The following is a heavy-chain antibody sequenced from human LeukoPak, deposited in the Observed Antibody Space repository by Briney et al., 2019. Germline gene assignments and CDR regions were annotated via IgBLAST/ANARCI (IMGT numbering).Heavy chain of an antibody. CDR3: ATGHSSGWYRLYYFDY. CDR1: EYTLTELS. V-gene: IGHV1-24*01. D-gene: IGHD6-19*01. CDR2: FDPEDGET. Sequence: GASVKVSCKVSEYTLTELSMHWVRQAPGKGLEWVGGFDPEDGETIYAQKFQGRVTMTEDTSTDTAYMELSGLGSEDTAVYYCATGHSSGWYRLYYFDYWGQGTLVTVSS. J-gene: IGHJ4*02.